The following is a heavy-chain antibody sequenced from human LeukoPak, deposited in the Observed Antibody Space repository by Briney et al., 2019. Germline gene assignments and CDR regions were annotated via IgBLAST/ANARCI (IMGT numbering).Heavy chain of an antibody. CDR2: IHYSGST. CDR3: ARVLNDPPDY. V-gene: IGHV4-59*01. Sequence: PSETLSLTCTVSGGSITNYYWSWIRQPPGKGLEWIGYIHYSGSTKYKSSLKSRVTISVDTSKNQFSLKLNSVTAADTAVYYCARVLNDPPDYWGQGTLVTVSS. CDR1: GGSITNYY. J-gene: IGHJ4*02. D-gene: IGHD1-1*01.